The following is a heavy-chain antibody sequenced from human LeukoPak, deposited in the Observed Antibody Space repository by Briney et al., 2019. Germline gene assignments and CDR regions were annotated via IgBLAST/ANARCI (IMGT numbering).Heavy chain of an antibody. D-gene: IGHD3-3*01. Sequence: SETLSLTCAVSGGSISSSNWWSWVRQPPGKGLEWIGEIYHSGSTNYNPSLKSRVTISVDKSKNQFSLKLSSVTAADTAVYYCASGVNYDFWSGYPSLGFDYWGQGTLVTVSS. CDR2: IYHSGST. CDR3: ASGVNYDFWSGYPSLGFDY. CDR1: GGSISSSNW. V-gene: IGHV4-4*02. J-gene: IGHJ4*02.